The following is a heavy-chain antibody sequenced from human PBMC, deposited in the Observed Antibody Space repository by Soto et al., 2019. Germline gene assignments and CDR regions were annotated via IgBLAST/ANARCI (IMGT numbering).Heavy chain of an antibody. Sequence: QVQLVESGGGVVQPGRSLRLSCAASGFTFSSYGMHWVRQAPGKGLEWVAVISYDGSNKYYADSVKGRFTISRDNSKNTLYLQMNSLRAEDTAVYYCAKEEQQLAFFDYWGQGTLVTVSS. CDR1: GFTFSSYG. CDR2: ISYDGSNK. D-gene: IGHD6-13*01. V-gene: IGHV3-30*18. J-gene: IGHJ4*02. CDR3: AKEEQQLAFFDY.